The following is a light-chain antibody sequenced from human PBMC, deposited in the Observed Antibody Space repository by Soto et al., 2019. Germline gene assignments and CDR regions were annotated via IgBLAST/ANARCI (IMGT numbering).Light chain of an antibody. CDR3: CSFVGRNIYV. CDR1: STDVSVYKF. J-gene: IGLJ1*01. Sequence: QSALTQPRSVAGSPGQSITIACTGPSTDVSVYKFVSWYQQHPGKAPQLLIYDVSERPSGVPDRFSGSKSGNTASLTISGLQADDEGDYYCCSFVGRNIYVFGTATKLTVL. V-gene: IGLV2-11*01. CDR2: DVS.